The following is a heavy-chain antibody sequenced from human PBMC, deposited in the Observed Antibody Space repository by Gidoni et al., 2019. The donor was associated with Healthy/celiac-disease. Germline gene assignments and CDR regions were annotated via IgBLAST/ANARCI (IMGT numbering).Heavy chain of an antibody. CDR1: GGSISSGGYY. V-gene: IGHV4-31*03. J-gene: IGHJ6*02. CDR2: IYYSGST. D-gene: IGHD2-2*01. CDR3: AREASDCSSTSCLNTYGMDV. Sequence: QVQLQESGPGLVKPSQTLSLTCTVSGGSISSGGYYWSWIRQHPGKGLEWIGYIYYSGSTYYNPSLKSRVTISVDTSKNQFSLKLSSVTAADTAVYYCAREASDCSSTSCLNTYGMDVWGQGTTVTVSS.